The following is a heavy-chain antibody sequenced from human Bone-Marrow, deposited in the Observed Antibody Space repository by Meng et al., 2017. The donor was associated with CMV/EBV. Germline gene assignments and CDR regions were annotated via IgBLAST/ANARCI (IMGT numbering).Heavy chain of an antibody. V-gene: IGHV3-30*02. Sequence: GESLKISCAASGFTFDTYGMHWVRQAPGKRLEWVAFIRHDGSNKFYGDSVKGRFTISRDNSKNTLYLQMNSLRAEETAMYYCAKDQLLFGGPNAYFDDWGQGKLV. D-gene: IGHD3-16*01. CDR2: IRHDGSNK. J-gene: IGHJ4*02. CDR1: GFTFDTYG. CDR3: AKDQLLFGGPNAYFDD.